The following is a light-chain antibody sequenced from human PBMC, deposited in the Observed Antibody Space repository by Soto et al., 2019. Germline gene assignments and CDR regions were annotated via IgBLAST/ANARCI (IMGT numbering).Light chain of an antibody. Sequence: DIQMNQSPSTVSGSIRDRVTITCRASQSISNWLAWYQHKPGKAPKRLIYAASGLQSGVPSRFSGSGSGAEFTLTISSLQPEDFATYYCLQHNIYPRTFGQGTKLDIK. CDR3: LQHNIYPRT. V-gene: IGKV1-17*01. CDR2: AAS. J-gene: IGKJ1*01. CDR1: QSISNW.